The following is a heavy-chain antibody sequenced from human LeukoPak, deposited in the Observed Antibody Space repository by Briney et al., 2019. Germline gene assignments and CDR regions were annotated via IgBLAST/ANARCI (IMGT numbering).Heavy chain of an antibody. J-gene: IGHJ3*02. V-gene: IGHV4-59*01. CDR1: GGSISSYY. CDR3: AREARPYYYDSSGYNPPDAFDI. CDR2: IHYSGST. Sequence: SETLSLTYTVSGGSISSYYWSWIRQPPGKGLEWMGYIHYSGSTNYSPSLKSRVTISVDTSNNQFSLKLSSVTAADTAVYYCAREARPYYYDSSGYNPPDAFDIWGQGTMVTVSS. D-gene: IGHD3-22*01.